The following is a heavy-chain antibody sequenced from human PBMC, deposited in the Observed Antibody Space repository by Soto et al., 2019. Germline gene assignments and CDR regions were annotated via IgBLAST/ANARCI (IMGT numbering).Heavy chain of an antibody. Sequence: QVQLVQSGAEVKKPGASVKVSCKASGYSFTSYDINWVRQATGQGLEWMGWMNPNSGSTDYAQRCQGRXTXTXXTSISTAYMELSSLRSEDTAVYYCASERTGATMTSWGQGTLVTVSS. D-gene: IGHD1-26*01. V-gene: IGHV1-8*01. CDR2: MNPNSGST. J-gene: IGHJ4*02. CDR3: ASERTGATMTS. CDR1: GYSFTSYD.